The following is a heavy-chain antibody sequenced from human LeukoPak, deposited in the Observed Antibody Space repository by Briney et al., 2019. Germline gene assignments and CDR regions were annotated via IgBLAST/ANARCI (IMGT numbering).Heavy chain of an antibody. Sequence: GGSLRLSCAASGFSLSAYGVHWVRQAPGKGLEWVAVVWYDGTSKDYADSVKGRFTFSRDNSKNTLYLQMNSLTVEDTAVYYCARSQSSSLIDYWGQGTLVTVSS. J-gene: IGHJ4*02. CDR1: GFSLSAYG. CDR3: ARSQSSSLIDY. CDR2: VWYDGTSK. D-gene: IGHD6-13*01. V-gene: IGHV3-33*01.